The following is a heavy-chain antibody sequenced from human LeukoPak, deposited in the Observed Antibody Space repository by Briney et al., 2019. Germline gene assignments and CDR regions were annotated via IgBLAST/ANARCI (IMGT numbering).Heavy chain of an antibody. D-gene: IGHD7-27*01. J-gene: IGHJ5*02. V-gene: IGHV4-59*08. CDR2: IHYSGST. Sequence: PSETLSLTCTVSGGSISSSYWSCIRQPPGKGLEWIGYIHYSGSTNYNPSLKSRVTISVDTSKAHFSLKLSSATAADTAVYYCARHDPGWFDTWGQGTLVTVSS. CDR1: GGSISSSY. CDR3: ARHDPGWFDT.